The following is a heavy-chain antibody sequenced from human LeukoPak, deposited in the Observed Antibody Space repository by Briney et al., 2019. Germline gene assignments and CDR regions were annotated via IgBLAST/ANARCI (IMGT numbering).Heavy chain of an antibody. D-gene: IGHD6-13*01. J-gene: IGHJ5*02. CDR2: IYSGGST. CDR3: ARDRIAAAGTEWFDP. V-gene: IGHV3-53*01. CDR1: GFTVSSNY. Sequence: PGGSLRLSCAASGFTVSSNYMSWVRQAPGKGLEWVSVIYSGGSTYYADSVKGRFTISRDNSKNTLYLQMNSLRAEDTAVYYCARDRIAAAGTEWFDPWGQGTLVTVSS.